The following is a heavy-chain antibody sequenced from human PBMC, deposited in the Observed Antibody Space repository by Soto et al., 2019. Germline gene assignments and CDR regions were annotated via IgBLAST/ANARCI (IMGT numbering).Heavy chain of an antibody. D-gene: IGHD2-2*01. CDR3: ARAVVPAAMSLYYYYYMDV. CDR2: IYYSGST. Sequence: PSETLSLTCTVSGGSISSGGYYWSWIRQHPGKGLEWIGYIYYSGSTYYNPSLKSRVTISVDTSKNQFSLKLSSVTAADTAVYYCARAVVPAAMSLYYYYYMDVWGKGTTVTVSS. V-gene: IGHV4-31*03. J-gene: IGHJ6*03. CDR1: GGSISSGGYY.